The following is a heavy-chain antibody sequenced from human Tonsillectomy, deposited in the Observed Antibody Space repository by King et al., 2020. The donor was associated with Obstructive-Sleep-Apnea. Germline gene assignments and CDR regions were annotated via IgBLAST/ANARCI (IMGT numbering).Heavy chain of an antibody. V-gene: IGHV3-33*01. Sequence: VQLVESGGGVVQPGRSLRLSCATSGFIFSKFGMHWVRQAPGKGLEWVALIWFDGSKTYYADSVKGRFTISRDKSRNTLEFQMNSLRAEDTAVYYCVSERYDILTGYYMTEYFQHWGQGTLVTVSS. D-gene: IGHD3-9*01. CDR1: GFIFSKFG. CDR2: IWFDGSKT. CDR3: VSERYDILTGYYMTEYFQH. J-gene: IGHJ1*01.